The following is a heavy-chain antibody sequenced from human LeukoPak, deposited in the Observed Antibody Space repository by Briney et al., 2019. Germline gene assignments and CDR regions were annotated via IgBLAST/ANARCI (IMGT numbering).Heavy chain of an antibody. V-gene: IGHV3-23*01. CDR3: AKASTINGYGWLFDY. D-gene: IGHD2-2*01. CDR1: GLTPNTYA. CDR2: ISAPGDTS. Sequence: PGGSLSHSRAASGLTPNTYAMGWVRQAPGTELEGVSTISAPGDTSYYADSVRGRFTIPIDNSQHTIFLPMNSLTAEDPAVYYCAKASTINGYGWLFDYWGQGTLVTVSS. J-gene: IGHJ4*02.